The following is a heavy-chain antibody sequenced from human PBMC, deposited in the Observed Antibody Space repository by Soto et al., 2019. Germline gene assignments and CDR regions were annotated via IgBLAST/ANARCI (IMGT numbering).Heavy chain of an antibody. J-gene: IGHJ4*02. CDR1: GFTFSNYA. CDR3: AKNQPSWAARAAFDY. D-gene: IGHD2-2*01. CDR2: ISGGSGDST. Sequence: GGSLRLSGAASGFTFSNYAMNWVGQAPGKGLEWVSGISGGSGDSTFYADSVKGRFTISRDNSKNTPHLQMNSLRTEDTAVYYCAKNQPSWAARAAFDYWGQGTLVTVSS. V-gene: IGHV3-23*01.